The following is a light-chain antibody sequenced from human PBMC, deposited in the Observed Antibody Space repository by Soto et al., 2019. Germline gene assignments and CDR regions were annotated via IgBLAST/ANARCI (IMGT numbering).Light chain of an antibody. Sequence: QSALTQPASVSGSPGQSITISCTGTSSDVGSYNLVSWYQQHPGKAPKLMIYEVSKRPSGVSNRFSGSKSGNTASLTISGLQAEDEADYYCCSYAGRYVFGTGTKLPS. CDR3: CSYAGRYV. CDR1: SSDVGSYNL. CDR2: EVS. V-gene: IGLV2-23*02. J-gene: IGLJ1*01.